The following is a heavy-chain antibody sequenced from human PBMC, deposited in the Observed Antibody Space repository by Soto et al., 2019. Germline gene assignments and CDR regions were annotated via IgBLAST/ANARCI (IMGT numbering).Heavy chain of an antibody. D-gene: IGHD3-22*01. Sequence: LRLSCAASGFTFSSYAMHWVRQAPGKGLEWVAVISYDGSNKYYADSVKGRFTISRDNSKNTLYLQMNSLRAEDTAVYYCARGRRSTMIVVVMTSAFDIWGQGTMVTVSS. CDR3: ARGRRSTMIVVVMTSAFDI. CDR2: ISYDGSNK. J-gene: IGHJ3*02. CDR1: GFTFSSYA. V-gene: IGHV3-30-3*01.